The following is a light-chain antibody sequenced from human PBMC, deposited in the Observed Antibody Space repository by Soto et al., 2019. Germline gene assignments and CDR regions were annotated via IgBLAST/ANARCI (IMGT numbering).Light chain of an antibody. CDR1: QSISSW. CDR2: DAS. J-gene: IGKJ2*01. CDR3: QQYNNWPHS. Sequence: DIQMTQSPSTLSASVGDRVTITCRASQSISSWLAWYQQKPGKAPKLLIYDASSLESGVPSRFSGSGSGTEFTLTISSLQSEDFAVYYCQQYNNWPHSFGQGTKVDIK. V-gene: IGKV1-5*01.